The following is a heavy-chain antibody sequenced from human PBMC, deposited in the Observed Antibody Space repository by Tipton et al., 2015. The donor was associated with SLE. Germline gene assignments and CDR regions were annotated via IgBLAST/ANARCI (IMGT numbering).Heavy chain of an antibody. CDR1: GFSISSGYY. D-gene: IGHD6-19*01. CDR3: ARGISSGWWNY. CDR2: INHSGST. J-gene: IGHJ4*02. V-gene: IGHV4-34*01. Sequence: LRLSCTVSGFSISSGYYGSWIRQPPGKGLEWIGEINHSGSTNYNPSLKSRVTISVDTSKNQFSLKLSSVTAADTAVYYCARGISSGWWNYWGQGNLVTVSS.